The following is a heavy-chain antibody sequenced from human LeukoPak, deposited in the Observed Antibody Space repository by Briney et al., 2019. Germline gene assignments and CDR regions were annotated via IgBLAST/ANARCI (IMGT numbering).Heavy chain of an antibody. D-gene: IGHD2-15*01. V-gene: IGHV1-8*01. J-gene: IGHJ4*02. CDR3: ARGVGGRPYCSGGSCSPTIYYFDY. Sequence: ASVKVSCKAAGYTFTIYDINWVRQATGQGLEWMGWMNPNSGNTGYAQKFQGRVTMTRNTSISTAYMELSSLRSEDTAVYYCARGVGGRPYCSGGSCSPTIYYFDYWGQGTLVTVSS. CDR1: GYTFTIYD. CDR2: MNPNSGNT.